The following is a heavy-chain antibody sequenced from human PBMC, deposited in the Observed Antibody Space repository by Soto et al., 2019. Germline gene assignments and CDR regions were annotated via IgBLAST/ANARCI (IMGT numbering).Heavy chain of an antibody. Sequence: EVQLLESGGGLVQPGGSLRLSCAASGFTFSSYAMSWVRQAPGKGLEWVSAICGSGGATYYTDSVKGRFTISRDNSKNTLHLQMNNLRAEDTAIYYCAKGSGGNCYSHFHYCGQGTLVTVSS. D-gene: IGHD2-15*01. J-gene: IGHJ4*02. CDR2: ICGSGGAT. CDR3: AKGSGGNCYSHFHY. CDR1: GFTFSSYA. V-gene: IGHV3-23*01.